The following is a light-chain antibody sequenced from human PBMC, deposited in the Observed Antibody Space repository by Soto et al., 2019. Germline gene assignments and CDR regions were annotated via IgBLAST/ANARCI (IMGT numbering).Light chain of an antibody. Sequence: EIVMTQSPATLSVSPGDRAILFCRASQSVTRNLAWYQQKPGQAPRLLISDASTRATGIPARFIGTGSGTEFTLTISSLQSEDLAVYYCQQYNNWPVAFGQGTKVEI. CDR1: QSVTRN. J-gene: IGKJ1*01. CDR2: DAS. V-gene: IGKV3-15*01. CDR3: QQYNNWPVA.